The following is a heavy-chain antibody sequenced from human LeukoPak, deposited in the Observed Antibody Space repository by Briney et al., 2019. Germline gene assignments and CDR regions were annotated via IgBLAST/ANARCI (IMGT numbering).Heavy chain of an antibody. CDR2: IYYSGST. CDR1: GGSISSYY. J-gene: IGHJ4*02. D-gene: IGHD5-18*01. CDR3: ARAKIQPISFDY. Sequence: SETLSLTCTVSGGSISSYYWSWIRQPPGKGLEWIGYIYYSGSTNYNPSLKSRVTISVDTSKNQFSLKRSSVTAADTAVYYCARAKIQPISFDYWGQGTLVTVSS. V-gene: IGHV4-59*01.